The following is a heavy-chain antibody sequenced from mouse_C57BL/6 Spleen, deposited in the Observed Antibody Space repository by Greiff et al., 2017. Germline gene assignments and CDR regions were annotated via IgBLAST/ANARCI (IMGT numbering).Heavy chain of an antibody. V-gene: IGHV1-9*01. J-gene: IGHJ4*01. CDR1: GYTFTGYW. Sequence: QVQLQQSGAELMKPGASVKLSCKATGYTFTGYWIEWVKQRPGHGLEWIGEILPGSGSTNYNEKFKGKATFTADTSSNTAYMKLSSLTTEDSAIYYCARPGYYEGYYAMDYWGQGTSVTVSS. CDR2: ILPGSGST. CDR3: ARPGYYEGYYAMDY. D-gene: IGHD2-3*01.